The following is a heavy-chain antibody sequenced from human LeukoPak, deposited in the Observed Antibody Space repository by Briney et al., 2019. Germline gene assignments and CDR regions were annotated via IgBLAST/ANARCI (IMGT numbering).Heavy chain of an antibody. V-gene: IGHV4-39*01. Sequence: SETLSLTCTVSGGSISSSSYYWGWIRQPPGKGLEWIGNIYYSGSTYYNPSLKSRVTISLDTSKNQFSLRLSAVTAADTAAYYCASVRRGFGESSKYYSYYYMDVWGNGTTVTISS. J-gene: IGHJ6*03. CDR3: ASVRRGFGESSKYYSYYYMDV. CDR2: IYYSGST. D-gene: IGHD3-10*01. CDR1: GGSISSSSYY.